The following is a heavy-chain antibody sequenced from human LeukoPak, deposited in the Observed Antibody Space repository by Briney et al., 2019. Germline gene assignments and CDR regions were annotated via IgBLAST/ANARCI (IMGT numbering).Heavy chain of an antibody. CDR1: GGTFSSYA. D-gene: IGHD6-13*01. V-gene: IGHV1-69*04. Sequence: SVKVSCKASGGTFSSYAISWVRQAPGQGLEWMGRIIPILGIANYAQKFQGRVTITADKSTSTAYMELSSLRSEDTAVYYCARDLGSSWYRDAFDIWGQGTMVTVSS. CDR3: ARDLGSSWYRDAFDI. CDR2: IIPILGIA. J-gene: IGHJ3*02.